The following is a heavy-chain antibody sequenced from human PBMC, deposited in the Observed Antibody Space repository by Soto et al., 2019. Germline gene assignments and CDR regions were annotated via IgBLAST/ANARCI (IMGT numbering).Heavy chain of an antibody. CDR3: ARGRAYCSGGSCYFICSAP. CDR1: GGSISSGGYY. CDR2: IYYSGST. D-gene: IGHD2-15*01. Sequence: SETLSLTCTVSGGSISSGGYYWSWIRQHPGKGLEWIGYIYYSGSTYYNPSLKSRVTISVDTSKNQFSLKLSSVTAADTAVYYCARGRAYCSGGSCYFICSAPLGQGTLVTVSS. J-gene: IGHJ5*02. V-gene: IGHV4-31*03.